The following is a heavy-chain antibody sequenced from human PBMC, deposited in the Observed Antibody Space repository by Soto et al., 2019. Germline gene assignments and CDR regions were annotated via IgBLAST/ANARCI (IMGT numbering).Heavy chain of an antibody. D-gene: IGHD4-17*01. CDR3: AKDLTGEFPVYYYGMDV. V-gene: IGHV3-23*01. CDR1: GFTFSSYA. CDR2: ISGSGGST. J-gene: IGHJ6*02. Sequence: PGGSLRLSCEASGFTFSSYAVSWVRQAPGKGLEWVSAISGSGGSTYYADSVKGRFTISRDNSKNTLYLQMNSLRAEDTAVYYCAKDLTGEFPVYYYGMDVWGQGTTVTVYS.